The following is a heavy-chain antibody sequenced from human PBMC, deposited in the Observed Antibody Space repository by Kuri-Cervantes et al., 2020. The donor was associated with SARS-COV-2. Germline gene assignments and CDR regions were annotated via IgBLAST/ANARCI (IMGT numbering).Heavy chain of an antibody. CDR1: GFTFSDYY. Sequence: ETLSLTCAASGFTFSDYYMSWIRQAPGKGLEWVANIKQDGSEKYYVDSVKGRFTISRDNAKNSLYLQMNSLRAEDTAVYHCARDGLQEWADYWGQGTLVTVSS. V-gene: IGHV3-7*01. CDR2: IKQDGSEK. D-gene: IGHD3/OR15-3a*01. CDR3: ARDGLQEWADY. J-gene: IGHJ4*02.